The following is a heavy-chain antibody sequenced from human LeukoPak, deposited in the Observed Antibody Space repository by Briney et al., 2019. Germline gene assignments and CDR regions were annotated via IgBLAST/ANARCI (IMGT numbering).Heavy chain of an antibody. Sequence: SETLSLTCAVSGGSISSSNWWGWVRQPPGKGLEWIGEIYHSGSTNYNPFLKSRVTISVDKSKNQFSLKLSSVTAADTAVYYCARGVNYYGSGSPSYYFDYWGQGTLVTVSS. CDR3: ARGVNYYGSGSPSYYFDY. D-gene: IGHD3-10*01. J-gene: IGHJ4*02. V-gene: IGHV4-4*02. CDR1: GGSISSSNW. CDR2: IYHSGST.